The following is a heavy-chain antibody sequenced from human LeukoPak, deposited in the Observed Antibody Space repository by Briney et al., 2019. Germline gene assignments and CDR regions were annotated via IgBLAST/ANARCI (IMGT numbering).Heavy chain of an antibody. CDR1: GYTFTSYA. Sequence: ASVEVSCKASGYTFTSYAIHWVRQAPGQRLEWMGWINAGNGHTKYSQKFQDRVTITRDTSASTAYMELSSLRSEDTAVYYCARALGGGKGYWGQGTLVTVSS. D-gene: IGHD4-23*01. CDR2: INAGNGHT. J-gene: IGHJ4*02. V-gene: IGHV1-3*01. CDR3: ARALGGGKGY.